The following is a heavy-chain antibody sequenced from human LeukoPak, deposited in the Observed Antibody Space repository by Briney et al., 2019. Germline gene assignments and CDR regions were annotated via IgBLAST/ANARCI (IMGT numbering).Heavy chain of an antibody. V-gene: IGHV3-30*02. CDR2: IRYDGSNK. J-gene: IGHJ4*02. CDR3: AGVIWGSYRYYFDY. CDR1: GFTFSSYG. D-gene: IGHD3-16*02. Sequence: PGGSLRLSCAASGFTFSSYGMHWVRQAPGKGLEWVAFIRYDGSNKYYADSVKGRFTISRDNSKNTLYLQMNSLRAEDMAVYYCAGVIWGSYRYYFDYWGQGTLVTVSS.